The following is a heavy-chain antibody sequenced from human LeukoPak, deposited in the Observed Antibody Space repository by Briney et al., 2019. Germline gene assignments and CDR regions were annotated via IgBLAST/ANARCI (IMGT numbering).Heavy chain of an antibody. D-gene: IGHD6-19*01. Sequence: ASVKVSCKASGYTFTNCGINWVRQAPGQGLEWMGWISPYNGNTNYAQNLQGRVTVTTGTSTSTAYMELRSLRSDDTAVYYCARARGVAVSGVSRDWGQGTLVTVSS. CDR3: ARARGVAVSGVSRD. J-gene: IGHJ4*02. CDR2: ISPYNGNT. V-gene: IGHV1-18*01. CDR1: GYTFTNCG.